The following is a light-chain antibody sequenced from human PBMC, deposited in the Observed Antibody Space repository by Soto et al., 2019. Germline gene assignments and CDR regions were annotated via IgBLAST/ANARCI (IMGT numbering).Light chain of an antibody. CDR3: CSYAGSYPVI. V-gene: IGLV2-11*01. CDR1: SSDVGAYNY. Sequence: QSVLTQPPSVSGSPGQSVTISCTGTSSDVGAYNYVSWYQQHPGKAPKLMIYDVTKRPSGVPDRFSGSKSGYTASLTISGLQAEDEADYYCCSYAGSYPVIFGGGTKLTVL. J-gene: IGLJ2*01. CDR2: DVT.